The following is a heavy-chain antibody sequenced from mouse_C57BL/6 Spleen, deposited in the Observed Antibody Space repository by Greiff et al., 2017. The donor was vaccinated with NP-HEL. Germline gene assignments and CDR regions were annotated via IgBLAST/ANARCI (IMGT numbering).Heavy chain of an antibody. CDR1: GYTFTSYG. Sequence: VQLQQSGAELARPGASVKLSCKASGYTFTSYGISWVKQRTGQGLEWIGEIYPRSGNTYYNEKFKGKATLTADKSSSTAYMELRSLTSEDSAVYFCASLYGNYGYYFDYWGQGTTLTVAS. D-gene: IGHD2-1*01. V-gene: IGHV1-81*01. CDR2: IYPRSGNT. CDR3: ASLYGNYGYYFDY. J-gene: IGHJ2*01.